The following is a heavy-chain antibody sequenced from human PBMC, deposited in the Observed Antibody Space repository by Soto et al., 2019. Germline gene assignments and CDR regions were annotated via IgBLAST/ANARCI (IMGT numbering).Heavy chain of an antibody. CDR2: IYYSGST. J-gene: IGHJ4*02. CDR3: VRGGGYDPFDY. Sequence: TSETLSLTCTVSGGSISSYYWSWIRQPPGKGLEWIGYIYYSGSTNYNPSLKSRVTISVDTSKNQFSLKLSSVTAADTAVYYCVRGGGYDPFDYWGQGVLVTVSS. D-gene: IGHD5-12*01. CDR1: GGSISSYY. V-gene: IGHV4-59*01.